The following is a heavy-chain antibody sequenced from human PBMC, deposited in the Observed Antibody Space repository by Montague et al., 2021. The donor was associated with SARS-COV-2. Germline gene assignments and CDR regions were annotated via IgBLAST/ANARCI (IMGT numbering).Heavy chain of an antibody. J-gene: IGHJ3*01. Sequence: SLRLSCSASGFTFNTYNMNWVRQAPGKGLEWVSLIRSRSYFISYXDSVTGRFTVTRDNAKNPLYLEINSLRAEDTAAYYCVGDEACYVDIHNAFDVWGQGTMVIVSS. V-gene: IGHV3-21*05. CDR2: IRSRSYFI. CDR1: GFTFNTYN. D-gene: IGHD2-2*01. CDR3: VGDEACYVDIHNAFDV.